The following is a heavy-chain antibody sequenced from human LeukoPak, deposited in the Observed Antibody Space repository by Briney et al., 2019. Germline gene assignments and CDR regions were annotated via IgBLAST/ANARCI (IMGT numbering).Heavy chain of an antibody. CDR2: INSYSGGT. V-gene: IGHV1-2*02. D-gene: IGHD6-13*01. CDR1: GYTFTGAY. J-gene: IGHJ4*02. Sequence: GASVKVSCKASGYTFTGAYIHWVRQAPGQGPERMGWINSYSGGTNYAQKFQGRVTLTRDTSLGTAYMELSRLRSDDTAVYYCARQGEAASFDYWGQGTLVTVSS. CDR3: ARQGEAASFDY.